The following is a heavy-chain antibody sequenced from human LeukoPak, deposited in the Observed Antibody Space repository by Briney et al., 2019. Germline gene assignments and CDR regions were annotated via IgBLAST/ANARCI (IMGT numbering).Heavy chain of an antibody. V-gene: IGHV1-18*01. CDR1: GYTFTSYG. D-gene: IGHD3-3*01. J-gene: IGHJ4*02. Sequence: ASVKVSCKASGYTFTSYGISWVRQAPGQGLEWMGWISAYNGNTNYAQQLQGRVTMTEDTSTDTAYMELSRLRSEDTAVYYCATSVRELRFLEWLWYWGQGTLVTVSS. CDR2: ISAYNGNT. CDR3: ATSVRELRFLEWLWY.